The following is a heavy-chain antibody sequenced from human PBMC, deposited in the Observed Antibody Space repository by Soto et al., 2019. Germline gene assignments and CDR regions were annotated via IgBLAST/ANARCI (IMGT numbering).Heavy chain of an antibody. CDR1: GASISSTHW. Sequence: SETLSLTCAVYGASISSTHWWSWLRQPPGRGLEWIGEIYHSGTTDYNPSLKSRVTISVDKSKNQFSLKMSSVTAADTAVYYCARDLEYYYDGSGQIRYFKHWGQGTLVTVS. D-gene: IGHD3-22*01. J-gene: IGHJ1*01. CDR3: ARDLEYYYDGSGQIRYFKH. V-gene: IGHV4-4*02. CDR2: IYHSGTT.